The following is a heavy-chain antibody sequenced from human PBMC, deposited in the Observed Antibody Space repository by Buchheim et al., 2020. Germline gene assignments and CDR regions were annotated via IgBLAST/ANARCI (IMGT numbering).Heavy chain of an antibody. CDR1: GFTFSSYA. CDR2: ISYDGSNK. D-gene: IGHD3-10*01. Sequence: QVQLVESGGGVVQPGRSLRLPCAASGFTFSSYAMHWVRQAPGKGLEWVAVISYDGSNKYYADSVKGRFTISRDNSKNTLYLQMNSLRAEDTAVYYCARDRPTGNYFDYWGQGTL. V-gene: IGHV3-30-3*01. J-gene: IGHJ4*02. CDR3: ARDRPTGNYFDY.